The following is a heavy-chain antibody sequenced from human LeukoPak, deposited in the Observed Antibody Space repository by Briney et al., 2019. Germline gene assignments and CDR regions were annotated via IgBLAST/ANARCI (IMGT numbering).Heavy chain of an antibody. J-gene: IGHJ6*02. Sequence: GGSLRLSCAASGFTFSSYGMHWVRQAPGKGLEWVAVISYDGSNKYYADSVKGRFIISRDNSKNTLYLQMNSLRAEDTAVYYCAKDLDPELYYYGMDVWGQGTTVTVSS. CDR3: AKDLDPELYYYGMDV. CDR2: ISYDGSNK. D-gene: IGHD1-26*01. V-gene: IGHV3-30*18. CDR1: GFTFSSYG.